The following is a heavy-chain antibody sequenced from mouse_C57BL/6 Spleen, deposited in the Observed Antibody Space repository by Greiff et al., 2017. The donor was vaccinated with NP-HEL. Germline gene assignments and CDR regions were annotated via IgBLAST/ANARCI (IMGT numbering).Heavy chain of an antibody. CDR3: ARKGWTAHWYFDV. J-gene: IGHJ1*03. CDR1: GYAFSSSW. CDR2: IYPGDGDT. V-gene: IGHV1-82*01. Sequence: QVQPQQSGPELVKPGASVKISCKASGYAFSSSWMNWVKQRPGKGLEWIGRIYPGDGDTNYNGTFKGKATLTADKSSSTAYIQLSSLTSEDSAVYFCARKGWTAHWYFDVWGTGTTVTVSS. D-gene: IGHD3-3*01.